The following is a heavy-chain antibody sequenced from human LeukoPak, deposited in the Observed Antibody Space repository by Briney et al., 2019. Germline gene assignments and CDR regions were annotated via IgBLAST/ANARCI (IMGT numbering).Heavy chain of an antibody. Sequence: SETLSLTCTVSGGSISSSSYFWGWIRQPPGKGPEWIGNIYYSGSTYYNPSLKSRVTISVDTSKDQFSLRLSSVTAADTAVYFCARAGYYYGSRSSPRHFKFDYWGQGTLGTVSS. J-gene: IGHJ4*02. CDR2: IYYSGST. V-gene: IGHV4-39*07. CDR3: ARAGYYYGSRSSPRHFKFDY. CDR1: GGSISSSSYF. D-gene: IGHD3-10*01.